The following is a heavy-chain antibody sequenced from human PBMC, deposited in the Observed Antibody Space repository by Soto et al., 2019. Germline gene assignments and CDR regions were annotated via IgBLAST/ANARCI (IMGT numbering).Heavy chain of an antibody. D-gene: IGHD1-26*01. Sequence: PGESLKISCKGSGYRFSSYWSGWVRQMPGRGPEWMGIIYPGDSDTRYSPSFQDQVTISADKSISTAYLQWSSLKASDTAMYYCARVGGSGAPYYYYGMDVWGQGTTVTVSS. CDR1: GYRFSSYW. V-gene: IGHV5-51*01. J-gene: IGHJ6*02. CDR3: ARVGGSGAPYYYYGMDV. CDR2: IYPGDSDT.